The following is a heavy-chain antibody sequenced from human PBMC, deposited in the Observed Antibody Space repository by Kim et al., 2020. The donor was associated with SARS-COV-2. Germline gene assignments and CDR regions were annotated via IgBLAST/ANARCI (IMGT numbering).Heavy chain of an antibody. J-gene: IGHJ5*01. Sequence: SETLSLTCAVSGDSISSNYWWTWVRQSPGKGLAWIGEAHQNGETNYNPSLKRRVAMSLDKSKNQFSLKFSSVTAADSATYYCARVPGGCSASSCYLSSWG. D-gene: IGHD2-2*01. CDR1: GDSISSNYW. V-gene: IGHV4-4*02. CDR3: ARVPGGCSASSCYLSS. CDR2: AHQNGET.